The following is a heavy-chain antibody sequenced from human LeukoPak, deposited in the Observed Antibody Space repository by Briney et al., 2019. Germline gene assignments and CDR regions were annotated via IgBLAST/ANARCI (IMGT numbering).Heavy chain of an antibody. CDR3: ARLVLPNWFDP. D-gene: IGHD1-7*01. Sequence: GGSLRLSCAASGFTFDNYRMSWVRQAPGKGLEWVSTVNADGGNTYYADSVKGRFTISRDNAKNSLYLQMNSLRAEDTAVYYCARLVLPNWFDPWGQGTLVTVSS. V-gene: IGHV3-21*01. CDR2: VNADGGNT. J-gene: IGHJ5*02. CDR1: GFTFDNYR.